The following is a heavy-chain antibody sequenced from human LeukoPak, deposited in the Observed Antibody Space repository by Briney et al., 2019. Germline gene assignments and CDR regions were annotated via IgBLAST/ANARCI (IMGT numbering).Heavy chain of an antibody. CDR1: GYTLTELS. V-gene: IGHV1-24*01. Sequence: ASVKVSCKVSGYTLTELSMHWVRQAPGKGLEWMGGFDPEDGETIYAQKFQGRVTMTEDTSTDTAYMGLSSLRSEDTAVYYCASGEPYSSGWYYYGMDVWGQGTTVTVSS. J-gene: IGHJ6*02. CDR3: ASGEPYSSGWYYYGMDV. CDR2: FDPEDGET. D-gene: IGHD6-19*01.